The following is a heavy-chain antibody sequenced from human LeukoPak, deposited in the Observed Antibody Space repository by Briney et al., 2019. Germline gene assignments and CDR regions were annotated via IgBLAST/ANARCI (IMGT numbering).Heavy chain of an antibody. V-gene: IGHV4-59*01. Sequence: SETLPLTCTVSGGSISSYYWSWIRQPPGKGLEWIGYIYYSGSTNYNPSLKSRVTISVDTSKNQFSLKLSSVTAADTAVYYCARDEFMIAGYGMDVWGQGTTVTVSS. CDR1: GGSISSYY. CDR3: ARDEFMIAGYGMDV. CDR2: IYYSGST. D-gene: IGHD3-22*01. J-gene: IGHJ6*02.